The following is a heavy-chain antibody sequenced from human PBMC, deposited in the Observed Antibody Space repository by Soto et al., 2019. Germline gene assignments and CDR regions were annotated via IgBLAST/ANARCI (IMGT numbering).Heavy chain of an antibody. Sequence: GESLKISCQGSGYRFNDYWISWVRQMPGKGLEWMGRIDPSDSQIKYSPSFQGHITISSDKSFSTAYLEWKSLKASDTAIYYCARHLLARDDFALWGRGTLVTVSS. CDR2: IDPSDSQI. D-gene: IGHD3-3*01. CDR1: GYRFNDYW. J-gene: IGHJ2*01. V-gene: IGHV5-10-1*01. CDR3: ARHLLARDDFAL.